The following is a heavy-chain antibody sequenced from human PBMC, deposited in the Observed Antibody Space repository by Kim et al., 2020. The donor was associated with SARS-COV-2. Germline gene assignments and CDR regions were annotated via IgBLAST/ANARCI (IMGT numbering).Heavy chain of an antibody. CDR1: GFTVSNNC. V-gene: IGHV3-66*01. D-gene: IGHD6-6*01. CDR3: AKQHSTSSVFDY. Sequence: GGSLRLSCAASGFTVSNNCISWVRQAPGKGLEWVSGICGGGNKYYAGSVRGRFTISTDKSKNTLFLQMDSLRAEDTAMYYCAKQHSTSSVFDYWGQGTLVTVSS. CDR2: ICGGGNK. J-gene: IGHJ4*02.